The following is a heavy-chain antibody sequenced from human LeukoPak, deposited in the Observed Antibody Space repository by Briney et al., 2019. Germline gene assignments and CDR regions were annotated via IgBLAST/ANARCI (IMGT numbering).Heavy chain of an antibody. J-gene: IGHJ6*03. CDR2: MNPNSGNT. V-gene: IGHV1-8*01. CDR3: ARARGYYYYYYMDV. CDR1: GYTFTSYD. Sequence: ASVKVSCKASGYTFTSYDINWVRQATGQGLEWMGLMNPNSGNTGYAQKFQGRVTMTRNTSISTAYMELSSLKSEDTAVYYCARARGYYYYYYMDVWGKGTTVTVSS.